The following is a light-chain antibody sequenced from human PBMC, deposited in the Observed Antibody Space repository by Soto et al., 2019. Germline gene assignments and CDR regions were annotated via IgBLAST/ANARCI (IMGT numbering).Light chain of an antibody. CDR3: QQYNNWPFS. CDR1: QGVTTN. CDR2: DVS. Sequence: IVLSQSPGTLSLSPGERAILSCRAAQGVTTNFAWYQQKSGQSPRLLIYDVSNRATGVPARFSGSGSETDFTLTISGLRSEDSAVYFCQQYNNWPFSFGQGTRLEIK. J-gene: IGKJ5*01. V-gene: IGKV3-15*01.